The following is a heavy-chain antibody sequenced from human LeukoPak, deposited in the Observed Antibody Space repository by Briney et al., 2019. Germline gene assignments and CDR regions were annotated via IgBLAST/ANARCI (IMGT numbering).Heavy chain of an antibody. Sequence: PGGSLRLSCAASGFTVSSNYMSWVRQAPGKGLEWIGEINHSGSTNYNPSLKSRVTISVDTSKNQFSLKLSSVTAADTAVYYCAIDTEYYFDYWGQGTLVTVSS. CDR1: GFTVSSNY. V-gene: IGHV4-34*01. J-gene: IGHJ4*02. CDR3: AIDTEYYFDY. CDR2: INHSGST.